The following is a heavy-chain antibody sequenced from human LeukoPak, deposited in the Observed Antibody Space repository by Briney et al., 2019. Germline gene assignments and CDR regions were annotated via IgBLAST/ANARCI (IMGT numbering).Heavy chain of an antibody. J-gene: IGHJ4*02. D-gene: IGHD5-12*01. CDR1: GFTFSSYA. CDR3: ARSADPSWGYSGYDSSYYFDY. Sequence: GGSLRPSCAASGFTFSSYAMHWVRQAPGKGLEWVAVISYDGSNKYYADSVKGRFTISRDNSKNTLYLQMNSLRAEDTAVYYCARSADPSWGYSGYDSSYYFDYWGQGTLVTVSS. V-gene: IGHV3-30-3*01. CDR2: ISYDGSNK.